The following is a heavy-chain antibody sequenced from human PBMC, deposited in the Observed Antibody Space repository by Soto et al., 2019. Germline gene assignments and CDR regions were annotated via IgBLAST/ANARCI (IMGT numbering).Heavy chain of an antibody. D-gene: IGHD2-15*01. CDR1: GYSFTSYW. Sequence: GESLKISCKGSGYSFTSYWISWVRQMPGKGLEWVGRIDPSDSYTNYSPSFQGHVTISADKSISTAYLQWSSLKASDTAMYYCARDYCSGGSCYFYYYGMDVWGQGTTVTVS. J-gene: IGHJ6*02. CDR3: ARDYCSGGSCYFYYYGMDV. V-gene: IGHV5-10-1*01. CDR2: IDPSDSYT.